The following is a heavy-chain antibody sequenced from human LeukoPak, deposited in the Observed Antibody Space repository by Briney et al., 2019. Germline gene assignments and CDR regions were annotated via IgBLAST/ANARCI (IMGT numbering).Heavy chain of an antibody. D-gene: IGHD3-22*01. J-gene: IGHJ4*02. V-gene: IGHV3-15*01. Sequence: GGSLRLSCVASGFTSTNAWMSWVRQAPGKGLEWVGRIKSKTDGGTADYAAPVKGRFTISRDDSKNTLHLQMNSLKTEDTAVYYCTKYYYDSSGYLYYFDYWGQGTLVTVSS. CDR1: GFTSTNAW. CDR2: IKSKTDGGTA. CDR3: TKYYYDSSGYLYYFDY.